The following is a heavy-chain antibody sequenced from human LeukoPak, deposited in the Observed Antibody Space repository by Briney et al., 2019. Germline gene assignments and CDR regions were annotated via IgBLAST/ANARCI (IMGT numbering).Heavy chain of an antibody. J-gene: IGHJ3*02. CDR2: IYTSGST. CDR3: ARVTIPAAGHAFDI. V-gene: IGHV4-61*02. Sequence: PSQTLSLTCTVSGGSISSGSYYWSWIRQPAGKGLEWIGRIYTSGSTNYNPSLKSRVTISVDTSKNQFSLKPSSVTAADTAVYYCARVTIPAAGHAFDIWGQGTMVTVSS. CDR1: GGSISSGSYY. D-gene: IGHD6-13*01.